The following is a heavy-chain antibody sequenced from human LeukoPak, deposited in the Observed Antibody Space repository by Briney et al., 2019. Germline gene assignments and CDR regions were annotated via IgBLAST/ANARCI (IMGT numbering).Heavy chain of an antibody. CDR1: GGSISSGSYY. D-gene: IGHD6-13*01. Sequence: SETLSLTCTVSGGSISSGSYYWSWIRQPPGTGLEWIGYIYYSGSTYYNPSLKSRVTISVDTSKNQFSLKLSSVTAADTAVYYCARERRIAAAKVTWGQGTLVTVSS. J-gene: IGHJ5*02. CDR2: IYYSGST. V-gene: IGHV4-30-4*01. CDR3: ARERRIAAAKVT.